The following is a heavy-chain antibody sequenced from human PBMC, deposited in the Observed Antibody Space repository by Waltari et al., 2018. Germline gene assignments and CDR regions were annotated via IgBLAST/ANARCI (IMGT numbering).Heavy chain of an antibody. V-gene: IGHV4-34*01. D-gene: IGHD6-13*01. CDR3: ARSTTFANPCYSSSCRGWFDP. Sequence: QVQLQQWGAGLLKPSETLSLPCAVYGGSFSGYYWSWIRQPPGKGLEWIGEINHSGSTNYNPSLKSRVTISVDTSKNQFSLKLSSVTAADTAVYYCARSTTFANPCYSSSCRGWFDPWGQGTLVTVSS. J-gene: IGHJ5*02. CDR1: GGSFSGYY. CDR2: INHSGST.